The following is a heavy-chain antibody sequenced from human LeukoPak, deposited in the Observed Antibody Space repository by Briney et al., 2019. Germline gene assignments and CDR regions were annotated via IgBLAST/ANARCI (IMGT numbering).Heavy chain of an antibody. V-gene: IGHV4-30-4*01. J-gene: IGHJ4*02. D-gene: IGHD3-22*01. CDR1: GVTISSGDYY. Sequence: PSQTLSFTCTVSGVTISSGDYYWSWIRQPPGKGLESIGYIYYSGSTYYNPSLKSRVTISVDTSKNQFSLKLSSVTGADTAVYYCAREERDSSGYYPGYWGQGTLVTVSS. CDR3: AREERDSSGYYPGY. CDR2: IYYSGST.